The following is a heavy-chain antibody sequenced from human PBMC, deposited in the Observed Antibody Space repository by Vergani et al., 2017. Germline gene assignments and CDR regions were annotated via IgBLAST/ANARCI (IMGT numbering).Heavy chain of an antibody. D-gene: IGHD5-12*01. CDR3: ARRSAVATYGYYYYYMDV. CDR1: GGSISSYY. J-gene: IGHJ6*03. CDR2: IYYSGST. Sequence: QVQLQESGPGLVKPSEILSLTCTVSGGSISSYYWSWIRQPPGKGLEWIGYIYYSGSTNYNPSLKSRVTISVDTSKNQFSLKLSSVTAADTAVYYCARRSAVATYGYYYYYMDVWGKGTTVTVSS. V-gene: IGHV4-59*01.